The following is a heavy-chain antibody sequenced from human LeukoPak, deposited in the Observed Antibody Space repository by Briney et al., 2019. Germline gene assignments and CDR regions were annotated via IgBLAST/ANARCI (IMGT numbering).Heavy chain of an antibody. J-gene: IGHJ4*02. D-gene: IGHD5-12*01. Sequence: PGGSLRLSCAASGFTFSDHYMSWIRQAPGKGLEWVSYISSSGSTIYYADSVKGRFTISRDNAKNSLYLQMNSLRAEDTAVYYCARDREATPAGYYFDYWGQGTLVTVSS. CDR2: ISSSGSTI. CDR3: ARDREATPAGYYFDY. V-gene: IGHV3-11*01. CDR1: GFTFSDHY.